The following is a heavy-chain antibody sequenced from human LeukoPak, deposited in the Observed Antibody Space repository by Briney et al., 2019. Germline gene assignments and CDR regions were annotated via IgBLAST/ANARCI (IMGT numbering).Heavy chain of an antibody. D-gene: IGHD3-10*01. CDR3: ARDIVSGSGSLDY. CDR1: RFSFSNYW. Sequence: EGSLRLSCAASRFSFSNYWMHWVRHAPGKGLDWVSRVKSDGSNPSYADSVKGRFTISRDNAENMLYLQMNTLGAEDTAVYYCARDIVSGSGSLDYWGQGTLVTVSS. CDR2: VKSDGSNP. V-gene: IGHV3-74*01. J-gene: IGHJ4*02.